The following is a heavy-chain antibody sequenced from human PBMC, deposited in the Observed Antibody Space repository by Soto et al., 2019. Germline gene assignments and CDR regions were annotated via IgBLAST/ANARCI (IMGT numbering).Heavy chain of an antibody. J-gene: IGHJ4*02. V-gene: IGHV3-23*01. CDR2: ISGSGGST. CDR3: AKDLTRRGNYDSSGSAGVGY. CDR1: GFTFSNYA. D-gene: IGHD3-22*01. Sequence: PGGSLRLSCAASGFTFSNYAMSWVRQAPGKGLEWVSGISGSGGSTYYADSVKGRFTISRDNSKNTLYLQMNSLSAEDTAVYYCAKDLTRRGNYDSSGSAGVGYWGQGTLVTVSS.